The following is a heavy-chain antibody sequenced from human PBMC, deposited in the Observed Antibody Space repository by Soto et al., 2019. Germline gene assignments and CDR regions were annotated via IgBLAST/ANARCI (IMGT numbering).Heavy chain of an antibody. D-gene: IGHD3-10*01. J-gene: IGHJ4*02. CDR2: MYHSGST. CDR1: GGSISSGGYS. CDR3: ARAIGWFGELLGGYYFDY. Sequence: QLQLQESGSGLVKPSQTLSLTYAVSGGSISSGGYSWSWIRQPPGKGLEWIGYMYHSGSTYYNPSPKSRVTISGDRSKNQFSLKLSSVTAADTAVYYCARAIGWFGELLGGYYFDYWGQGTLVTVSS. V-gene: IGHV4-30-2*01.